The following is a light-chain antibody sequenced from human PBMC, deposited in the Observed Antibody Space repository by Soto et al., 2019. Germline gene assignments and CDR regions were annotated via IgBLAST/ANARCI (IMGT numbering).Light chain of an antibody. V-gene: IGKV1-5*03. CDR1: QSISNS. CDR2: KAS. J-gene: IGKJ4*01. CDR3: RQYVSYPVT. Sequence: DIQMTQSPSTLSASVGDRVTITCRASQSISNSLAWYQQKPGKAPNLLIYKASSLESGVPSRFSGSGSGTEYTLTTSSLQPADLATYYCRQYVSYPVTFGGGTKVEMK.